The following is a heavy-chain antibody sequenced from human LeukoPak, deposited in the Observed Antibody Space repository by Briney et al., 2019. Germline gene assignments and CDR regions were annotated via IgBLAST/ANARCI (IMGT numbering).Heavy chain of an antibody. CDR3: AALEEWHDAFDI. D-gene: IGHD3-3*01. V-gene: IGHV4-4*07. CDR1: GGSISSYY. CDR2: IYTSGST. Sequence: PSETLSLTCTVSGGSISSYYWSWIRRPAGKGLEWIGRIYTSGSTNYNPSLKSRVTMSVDTSKNQFSLKLSSVTAADTAVYYCAALEEWHDAFDIWGQGTMVTVSS. J-gene: IGHJ3*02.